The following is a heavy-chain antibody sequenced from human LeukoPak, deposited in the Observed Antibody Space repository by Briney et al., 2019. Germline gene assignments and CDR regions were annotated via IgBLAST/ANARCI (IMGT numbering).Heavy chain of an antibody. Sequence: SVKVSCKASGGTFSSYAISWVRQAPGQGLEWMGRIIPIFGTANYAQKFQGRVTITTDESTSTAYMELSSLRSEDTAVYYCATGLWLSVTRDYWGQGTLVTVSS. CDR2: IIPIFGTA. CDR3: ATGLWLSVTRDY. CDR1: GGTFSSYA. V-gene: IGHV1-69*05. D-gene: IGHD4-17*01. J-gene: IGHJ4*02.